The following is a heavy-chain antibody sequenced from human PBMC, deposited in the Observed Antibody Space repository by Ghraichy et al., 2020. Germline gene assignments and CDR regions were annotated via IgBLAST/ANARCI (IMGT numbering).Heavy chain of an antibody. J-gene: IGHJ4*02. CDR2: IYPGDSDT. Sequence: GESLNISCKGSGYSFTSYWIGWVRQMPGKGLEWMGIIYPGDSDTRYSPSFQGQVTISADKSISTAYLQWSSLKASDTAMYYCARLGVVVAIERDFHFDYWGQGTLVTVSS. CDR1: GYSFTSYW. D-gene: IGHD2-15*01. CDR3: ARLGVVVAIERDFHFDY. V-gene: IGHV5-51*01.